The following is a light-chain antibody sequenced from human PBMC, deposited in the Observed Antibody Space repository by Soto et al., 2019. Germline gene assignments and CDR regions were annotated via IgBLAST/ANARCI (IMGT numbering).Light chain of an antibody. Sequence: QSVLTQPPSVSGTPGQRVTISCSGSSSNIGSNSVNWYQQLPGTAPKLLIYFNNQRPSGVPDRFSGSKSGTSASLAISGLQSEDEADYYCAAWDDSLNGHVVFGGGTKLTVL. V-gene: IGLV1-44*01. CDR2: FNN. CDR1: SSNIGSNS. J-gene: IGLJ2*01. CDR3: AAWDDSLNGHVV.